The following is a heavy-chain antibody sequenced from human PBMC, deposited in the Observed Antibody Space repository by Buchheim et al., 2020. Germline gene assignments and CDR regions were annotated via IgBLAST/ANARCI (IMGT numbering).Heavy chain of an antibody. CDR1: GGSISSDNHY. Sequence: QVQLQESGPGLVKPSQTLSLTCTVSGGSISSDNHYWSWIRQPAGGGLEWIGRIYTSGSTNYNSSLKSRVTISVDTSKNQFSLKLSSVTAADTAGYYCARDSYCSGGSCYAMDVWGQGTT. J-gene: IGHJ6*02. V-gene: IGHV4-61*02. CDR2: IYTSGST. D-gene: IGHD2-15*01. CDR3: ARDSYCSGGSCYAMDV.